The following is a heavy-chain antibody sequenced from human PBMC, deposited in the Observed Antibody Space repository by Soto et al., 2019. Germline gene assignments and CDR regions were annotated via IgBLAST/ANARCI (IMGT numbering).Heavy chain of an antibody. CDR3: ARGPRGDGLSCSGGSCYGSSY. D-gene: IGHD2-15*01. V-gene: IGHV1-8*01. Sequence: QVQLVQSGAEVKKPGASVKVSCKASGYTFTSYDINWVRQATGQGLEWMGWMNPNSGNTGYAQKFQGRVTMTRNTSISTAYMELSSLRSEDTAVYYCARGPRGDGLSCSGGSCYGSSYLGQGTLVTVSS. CDR1: GYTFTSYD. CDR2: MNPNSGNT. J-gene: IGHJ4*02.